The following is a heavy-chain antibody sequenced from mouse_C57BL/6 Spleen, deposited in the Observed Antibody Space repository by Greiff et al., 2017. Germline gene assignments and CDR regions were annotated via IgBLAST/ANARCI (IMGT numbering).Heavy chain of an antibody. CDR2: INPNYGTT. D-gene: IGHD2-4*01. V-gene: IGHV1-39*01. J-gene: IGHJ3*01. CDR1: GYSFTDYN. CDR3: ARNLYYDYLFAY. Sequence: EVKLMESGPELVKPGASVKISCKASGYSFTDYNMNWVKQSNGKSLEWIGVINPNYGTTSYNQKFKGKATLTVDQSSSTAYMQLNSLTSEDSAVYYCARNLYYDYLFAYWGQGTLVTVSA.